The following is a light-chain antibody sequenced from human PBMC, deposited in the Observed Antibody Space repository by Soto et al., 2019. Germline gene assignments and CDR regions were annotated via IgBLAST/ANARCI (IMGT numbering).Light chain of an antibody. CDR3: QQYNSYWT. Sequence: DIQMTQSPSTLSSSLGDSVTITCRASQSISSWLAWYQQKPGKAPKLLIYKASSLESGVPSRFSGSGSGTESTLAIRSLQPDDFATYYCQQYNSYWTFGQGTKVDIK. CDR2: KAS. V-gene: IGKV1-5*03. CDR1: QSISSW. J-gene: IGKJ1*01.